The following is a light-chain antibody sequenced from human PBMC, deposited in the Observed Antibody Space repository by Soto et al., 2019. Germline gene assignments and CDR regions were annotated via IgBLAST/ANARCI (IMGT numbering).Light chain of an antibody. CDR3: HQTASPPHT. Sequence: DSHIPSIPPSIYTKIENRVPITHRASQDIGIYLAWYQQKPGEAPKLLIYSASSLQRGIPANFSGSGSGADFTLNISHVRPEDLATYYSHQTASPPHTFDQGTKVDIK. CDR2: SAS. J-gene: IGKJ1*01. V-gene: IGKV1-39*01. CDR1: QDIGIY.